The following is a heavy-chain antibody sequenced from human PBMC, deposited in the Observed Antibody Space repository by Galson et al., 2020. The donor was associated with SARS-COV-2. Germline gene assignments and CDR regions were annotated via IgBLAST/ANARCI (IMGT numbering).Heavy chain of an antibody. CDR3: ARTYYDTLTGEGAWFDP. CDR1: GFSLSTFGMR. CDR2: IAWDDDK. D-gene: IGHD3-9*01. J-gene: IGHJ5*02. V-gene: IGHV2-70*04. Sequence: SGPTLVKPTQTLTLTCTFSGFSLSTFGMRVRWIRQPPGKALEWLARIAWDDDKVYSTSLKTRLTISKDTSKNQVVLTMTNVDPVDSATYYCARTYYDTLTGEGAWFDPWGQGTLVTVSS.